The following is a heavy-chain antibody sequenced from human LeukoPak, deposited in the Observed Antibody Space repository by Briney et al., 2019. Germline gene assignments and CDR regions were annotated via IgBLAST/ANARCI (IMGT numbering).Heavy chain of an antibody. CDR2: ISYDGSNK. CDR3: ARSSGEVVITAFDY. D-gene: IGHD3-22*01. V-gene: IGHV3-30-3*01. CDR1: GFTFSSYA. J-gene: IGHJ4*02. Sequence: GGSLRLSCAASGFTFSSYAMHWVRQAPGKGLEWVAVISYDGSNKYYADSVKGRFTISRDNSKNTLYLQMNSLRAEDTAVYYCARSSGEVVITAFDYWGQGTLVTVSS.